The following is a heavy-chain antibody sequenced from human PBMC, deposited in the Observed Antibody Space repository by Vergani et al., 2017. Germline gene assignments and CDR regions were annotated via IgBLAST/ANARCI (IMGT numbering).Heavy chain of an antibody. V-gene: IGHV1-2*02. Sequence: QVQLVQSGAEVQKPGASVKVSCKASGYTFTGYYMHWVRQAPGQGLEWMGWINPNSGGTNYAQKFQGRVTMTRDTSIRTAYMELSRLRSDDTAVYYCARDYGYCSSTSCPNWFDPWGQGTLVTVSS. D-gene: IGHD2-2*01. CDR2: INPNSGGT. CDR3: ARDYGYCSSTSCPNWFDP. CDR1: GYTFTGYY. J-gene: IGHJ5*02.